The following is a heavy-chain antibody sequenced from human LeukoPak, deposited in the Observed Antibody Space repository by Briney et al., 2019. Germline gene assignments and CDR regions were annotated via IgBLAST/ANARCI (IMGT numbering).Heavy chain of an antibody. CDR2: ISRTATII. CDR1: GFTFSPYG. D-gene: IGHD1-7*01. V-gene: IGHV3-48*01. CDR3: MRGATDTTRWFDP. Sequence: GGSLRLSCAASGFTFSPYGMNWVRQAPGKGLEWISYISRTATIIHYADSVKGRFTISRDDAKNSLYLQMNGLRAEDTAAYYCMRGATDTTRWFDPWGQGTLVTVSS. J-gene: IGHJ5*02.